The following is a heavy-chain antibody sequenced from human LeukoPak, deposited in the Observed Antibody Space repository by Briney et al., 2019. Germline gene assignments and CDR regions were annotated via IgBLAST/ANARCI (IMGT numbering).Heavy chain of an antibody. V-gene: IGHV1-18*01. J-gene: IGHJ4*02. CDR2: ISAYNGNT. D-gene: IGHD2-2*01. Sequence: GASVKVSCKASGYTFTSYGISWVRQAPGQGLEWMGWISAYNGNTNYAQKLQGRVTMTTDTSTSTAYMELRSLRSDDTAVYYCARVTLGYCSSTSCYLFDYWGQGTLVTVSS. CDR1: GYTFTSYG. CDR3: ARVTLGYCSSTSCYLFDY.